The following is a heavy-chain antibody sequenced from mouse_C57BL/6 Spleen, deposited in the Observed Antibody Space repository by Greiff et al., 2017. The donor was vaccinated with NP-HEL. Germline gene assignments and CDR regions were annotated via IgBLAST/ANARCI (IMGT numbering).Heavy chain of an antibody. D-gene: IGHD2-4*01. J-gene: IGHJ4*01. Sequence: EVKLVESGPGLVKPSQSLSLTCSVTGYSITSGYYWNWIRQFPGNKLEWMGYISYDGSNNYNPSLKNRISITRDTSKNQFFLKLNSVTTEDTATYYCARWGDYDYYYAMDYWGQGTSVTVSS. CDR3: ARWGDYDYYYAMDY. V-gene: IGHV3-6*01. CDR2: ISYDGSN. CDR1: GYSITSGYY.